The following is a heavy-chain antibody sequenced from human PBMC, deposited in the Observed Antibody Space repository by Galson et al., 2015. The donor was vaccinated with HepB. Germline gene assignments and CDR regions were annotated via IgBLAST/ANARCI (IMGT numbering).Heavy chain of an antibody. D-gene: IGHD5-18*01. CDR1: AGSISNDY. J-gene: IGHJ4*02. V-gene: IGHV4-59*01. CDR3: ARSRPGYSFGLFDY. Sequence: ETLSLTCTVSAGSISNDYWSWIRQPPGKGLEWVGYISYSGTTNYNPSLKSRVSISVDTSRNHFSLKLSSVTAADTAVYYCARSRPGYSFGLFDYWGQGILVTVSS. CDR2: ISYSGTT.